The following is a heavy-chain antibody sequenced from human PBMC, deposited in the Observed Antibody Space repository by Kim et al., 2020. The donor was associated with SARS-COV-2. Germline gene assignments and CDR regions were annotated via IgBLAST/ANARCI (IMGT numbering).Heavy chain of an antibody. CDR1: GFTFSDYY. CDR2: ISSSSSYT. D-gene: IGHD3-9*01. Sequence: GGSLRLSCAASGFTFSDYYMSWIRQAPGKGLEWVSYISSSSSYTNYADSVKGRFTIYSDNAKNPLYLQMNSLRAEDTAVYYCARAGDILSPYYYYGMDVWGQGTTVTVSS. J-gene: IGHJ6*02. V-gene: IGHV3-11*05. CDR3: ARAGDILSPYYYYGMDV.